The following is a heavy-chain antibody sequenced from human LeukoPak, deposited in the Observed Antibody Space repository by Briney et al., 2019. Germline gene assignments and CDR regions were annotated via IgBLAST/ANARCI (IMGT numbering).Heavy chain of an antibody. Sequence: SVKVSCKASGGTFSSYAISWVRQAPGQGLEWMGGIIPIFGTANYAQKCQGRVTITADESTSTAYMELSSLRSEDTAVYYCASSSSSHYYFDYWGQGTLVTVSS. CDR3: ASSSSSHYYFDY. J-gene: IGHJ4*02. D-gene: IGHD6-6*01. V-gene: IGHV1-69*01. CDR2: IIPIFGTA. CDR1: GGTFSSYA.